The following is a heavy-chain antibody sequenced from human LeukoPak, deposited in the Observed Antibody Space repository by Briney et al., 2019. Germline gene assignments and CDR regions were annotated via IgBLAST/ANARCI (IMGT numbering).Heavy chain of an antibody. CDR1: GFTFDDYA. D-gene: IGHD5-18*01. Sequence: PGGSLRLSCAASGFTFDDYAMHWVRQAPGKGLEWVSGISWNSGSIGYAASVRGRFTISRDNAKNSLYLQMNSLRAEDTAVYYCARDRRGYGFTFDYWGQGTLVTVSS. J-gene: IGHJ4*02. V-gene: IGHV3-9*01. CDR2: ISWNSGSI. CDR3: ARDRRGYGFTFDY.